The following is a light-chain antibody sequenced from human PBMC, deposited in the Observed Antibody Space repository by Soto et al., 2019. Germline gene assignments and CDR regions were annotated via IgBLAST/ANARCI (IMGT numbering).Light chain of an antibody. V-gene: IGKV1-8*01. CDR2: AAS. J-gene: IGKJ1*01. CDR1: QGISSY. CDR3: QQYYSYPLT. Sequence: AIRMTQSPSSLSASTGDRVTITCRASQGISSYLAWYQQKPGKAPTLLIYAASTLQSGVPSRFSGSGSGTDFTLTISCLQSEDFATYYCQQYYSYPLTFGQGTKVDIK.